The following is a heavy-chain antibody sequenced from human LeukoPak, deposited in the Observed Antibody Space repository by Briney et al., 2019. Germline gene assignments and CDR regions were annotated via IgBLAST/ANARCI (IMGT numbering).Heavy chain of an antibody. V-gene: IGHV3-23*01. Sequence: GGSLRLSCAASGFTFSSYAMSWVRQVPGKGLEWVSVISGSGDNTYYADSVKGRFTISRDNSKNMLYLQMNSLRAEDTAVYYCARWKYSNSGIDDYWGQGTLVTVSS. CDR2: ISGSGDNT. CDR1: GFTFSSYA. D-gene: IGHD6-6*01. J-gene: IGHJ4*02. CDR3: ARWKYSNSGIDDY.